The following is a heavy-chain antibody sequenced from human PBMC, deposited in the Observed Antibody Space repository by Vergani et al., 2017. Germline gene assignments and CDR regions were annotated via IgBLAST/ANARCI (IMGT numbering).Heavy chain of an antibody. CDR1: GFTFSSYS. J-gene: IGHJ2*01. Sequence: EVQLVESGGGLVKPGGSLRLSCAASGFTFSSYSMNWVRQAPGKGLEWVSSISSSSSYIYYADSVKGRFTISRDNAKNSLYLQMNSLRAEDTAVYYCAXMERAGERRRTPYWYFDLWGRGTLVTVSS. D-gene: IGHD3-10*01. CDR3: AXMERAGERRRTPYWYFDL. V-gene: IGHV3-21*01. CDR2: ISSSSSYI.